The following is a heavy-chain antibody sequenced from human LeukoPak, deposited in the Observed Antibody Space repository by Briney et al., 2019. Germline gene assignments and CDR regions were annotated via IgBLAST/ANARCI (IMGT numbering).Heavy chain of an antibody. CDR3: AKDVSSDWPSPGFDY. Sequence: PGGSLRLSCAASGFTFTNYWIHWVRQAPGKGLMWVSRIKSDGITTNYADSVKGRFTISRDNAKNTVYLQMNSLRAEDTAVYYCAKDVSSDWPSPGFDYWGQGTLVTVSS. D-gene: IGHD6-19*01. V-gene: IGHV3-74*01. J-gene: IGHJ4*02. CDR1: GFTFTNYW. CDR2: IKSDGITT.